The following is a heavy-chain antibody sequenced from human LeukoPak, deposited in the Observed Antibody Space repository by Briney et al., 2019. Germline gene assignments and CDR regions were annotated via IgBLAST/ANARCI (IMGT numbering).Heavy chain of an antibody. V-gene: IGHV1-69*13. CDR3: ARSTMIANNYFDY. CDR2: IIPIFGTA. J-gene: IGHJ4*02. CDR1: GGTFSSYA. D-gene: IGHD3-22*01. Sequence: RASVKVSCKASGGTFSSYAISWVRQAPGQGLEWMGGIIPIFGTANYAQKFQGRVTITADESTSTAYMELGSLKSEDTAVYYCARSTMIANNYFDYWGQGTLVTVSS.